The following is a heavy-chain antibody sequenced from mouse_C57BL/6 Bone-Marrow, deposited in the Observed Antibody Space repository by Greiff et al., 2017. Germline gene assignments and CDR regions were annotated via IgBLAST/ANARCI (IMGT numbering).Heavy chain of an antibody. CDR2: IYPSDSET. Sequence: QVQLQQPGAELVRPGSSVKLSCKASGYTFTSYWMDWVKQRPGQGLEWIGNIYPSDSETHYNQKFKDKATLTVDKSSSTAYMQLSSLTSEDSAVYDCARGRRCSWFAYWGQGTLVTVSA. J-gene: IGHJ3*01. CDR1: GYTFTSYW. V-gene: IGHV1-61*01. CDR3: ARGRRCSWFAY.